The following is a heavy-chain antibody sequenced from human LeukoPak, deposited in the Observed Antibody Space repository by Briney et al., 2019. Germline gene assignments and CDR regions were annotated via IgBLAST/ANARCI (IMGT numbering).Heavy chain of an antibody. CDR3: ARHYYGSGSYHNFDY. D-gene: IGHD3-10*01. Sequence: SEPLSFTCTVSGGSISSSRYYCGRIRQPPRKGLARIGRIYYSGSTYYNPSLKSRVTISVDTSKNQFSLKLSSVTAADTAVYYCARHYYGSGSYHNFDYWGQGTLVTVSS. V-gene: IGHV4-39*01. CDR1: GGSISSSRYY. CDR2: IYYSGST. J-gene: IGHJ4*02.